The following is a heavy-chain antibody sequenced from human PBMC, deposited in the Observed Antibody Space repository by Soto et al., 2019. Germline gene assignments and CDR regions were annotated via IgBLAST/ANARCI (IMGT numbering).Heavy chain of an antibody. D-gene: IGHD3-16*01. Sequence: QGQLVQSGAEVKNPGSSVKVACSASGVTFIRYAFTWVRQAPGQGREWMGNIIPVFRTSNSAQRFQGRLTISADESSNTVYIELSSLRTAATAVYFCAKAGSWDGGGGESWGQGTLVIASS. CDR3: AKAGSWDGGGGES. CDR1: GVTFIRYA. CDR2: IIPVFRTS. J-gene: IGHJ4*02. V-gene: IGHV1-69*18.